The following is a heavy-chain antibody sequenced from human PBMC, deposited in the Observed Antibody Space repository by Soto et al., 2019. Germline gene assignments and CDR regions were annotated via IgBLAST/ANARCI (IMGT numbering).Heavy chain of an antibody. Sequence: QVQLQESGPGLVKPSQTLSLTCTVSGGSISSGGYYWSWIRQHPGKGLEWIGYIYYSGSTYYNPSLKSRVTLSVDTSKNQFSLKLSSVTAADTAVYYCARTYDSSGYSPYFDYWGQGTLVTVSS. D-gene: IGHD3-22*01. V-gene: IGHV4-31*03. CDR2: IYYSGST. J-gene: IGHJ4*02. CDR1: GGSISSGGYY. CDR3: ARTYDSSGYSPYFDY.